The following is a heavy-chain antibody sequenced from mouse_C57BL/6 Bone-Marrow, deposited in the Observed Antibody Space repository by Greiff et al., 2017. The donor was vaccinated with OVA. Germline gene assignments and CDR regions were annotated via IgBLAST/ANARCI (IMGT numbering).Heavy chain of an antibody. CDR3: ARYGTTVVAPFAY. CDR1: GYTFTSYW. D-gene: IGHD1-1*01. J-gene: IGHJ3*01. CDR2: IYPSDSET. Sequence: VQLQQPGAELVRPGSSVKLSCKASGYTFTSYWMDWVKQRPGQGLEWIGNIYPSDSETHYNQKFKDKATLTVDKSSSTAYMQLSSLTSEDSAVDYCARYGTTVVAPFAYWGQGTLVTVSA. V-gene: IGHV1-61*01.